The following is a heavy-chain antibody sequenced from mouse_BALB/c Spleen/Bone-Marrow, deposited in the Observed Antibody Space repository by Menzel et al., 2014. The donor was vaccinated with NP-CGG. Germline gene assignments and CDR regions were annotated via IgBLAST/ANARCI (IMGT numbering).Heavy chain of an antibody. J-gene: IGHJ4*01. Sequence: QVHVKQSGAELVKPGAPVKLSCKASGYTFTSYWMNXVKQRPGRGXXXIXRIDPSDXETHYNQKFKDKATLTVDKSSSTAYIQXXSXTSEDSAVYXXXXXXXXXXXXAMDXWGXGTSVTVSS. V-gene: IGHV1-69*02. CDR2: IDPSDXET. CDR1: GYTFTSYW. CDR3: XXXXXXXXXXAMDX.